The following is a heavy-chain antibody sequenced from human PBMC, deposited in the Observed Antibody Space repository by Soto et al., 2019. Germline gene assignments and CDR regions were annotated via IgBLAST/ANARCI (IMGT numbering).Heavy chain of an antibody. D-gene: IGHD3-10*01. CDR2: IIPIFGTA. Sequence: QVQLVQSGAEVKKPGSSVKVSCKASGGTFSSYAISWVRQAPGQGLEWMGGIIPIFGTANYAQKFQGRVTITADESTSTAYMELSSLRSEDTAVYYCARAGRGYCGSTRGNYYCGMDVWGQGTTVPVSS. J-gene: IGHJ6*02. V-gene: IGHV1-69*01. CDR3: ARAGRGYCGSTRGNYYCGMDV. CDR1: GGTFSSYA.